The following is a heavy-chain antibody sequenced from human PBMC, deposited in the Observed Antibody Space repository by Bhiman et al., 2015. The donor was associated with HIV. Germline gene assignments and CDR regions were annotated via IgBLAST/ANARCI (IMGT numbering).Heavy chain of an antibody. CDR2: ISSGGGNR. Sequence: EVQLLESGGTLVQPGRSLTLSCAVSGLSFISYPMNWVRLAPGRGLEWVSSISSGGGNRNYADSVKGRFIVSRDNADRTLYLQMNSLRVEDTAVYFCASGLGFIYGYVRRDQNYLDYWGRGTQVTVSS. CDR1: GLSFISYP. CDR3: ASGLGFIYGYVRRDQNYLDY. J-gene: IGHJ4*02. D-gene: IGHD5-18*01. V-gene: IGHV3-23*01.